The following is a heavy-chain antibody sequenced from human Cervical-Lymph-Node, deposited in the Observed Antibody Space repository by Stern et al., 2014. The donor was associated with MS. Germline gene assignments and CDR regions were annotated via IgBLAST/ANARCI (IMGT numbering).Heavy chain of an antibody. J-gene: IGHJ6*02. Sequence: QVTLKESGPALVKPTQTLTLTCTFSGFALSTSGMCVSWIRQPPGKALEWLARIDWDDDRYYSPSLKTRLTISKDTSKNQVVLTMTDMDLVDTATYYCARIKFGDYDYGMDVGGQGTTVTVAS. D-gene: IGHD3-16*01. CDR1: GFALSTSGMC. CDR3: ARIKFGDYDYGMDV. CDR2: IDWDDDR. V-gene: IGHV2-70*15.